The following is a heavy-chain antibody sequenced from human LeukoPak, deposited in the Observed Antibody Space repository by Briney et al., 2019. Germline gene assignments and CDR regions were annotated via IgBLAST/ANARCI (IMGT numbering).Heavy chain of an antibody. J-gene: IGHJ4*02. CDR1: GFTVSSKY. D-gene: IGHD1-26*01. CDR3: ARVGSTLPFDY. V-gene: IGHV3-53*01. Sequence: PGGSLRLSCAASGFTVSSKYMSWVRQAPGKGLEWVSLIHSGGSAHYADSVKGRFTISRDNSKNTLYLQMNSLRTDDTAVYYCARVGSTLPFDYWGQGTLVTVSS. CDR2: IHSGGSA.